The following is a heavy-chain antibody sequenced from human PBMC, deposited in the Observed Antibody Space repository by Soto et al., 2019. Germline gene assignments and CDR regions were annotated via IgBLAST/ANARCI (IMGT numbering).Heavy chain of an antibody. V-gene: IGHV4-30-4*01. D-gene: IGHD6-19*01. CDR2: IYHTGST. CDR3: ASTPGDSSGWYDYFDY. J-gene: IGHJ4*02. Sequence: PSETLSLTCTVSGGSMSRGDYYWSWIRQPPGKGLEWIGFIYHTGSTYYSPSLKNRVAISVDTSKNQFSLKLSSVTAADTAVYYCASTPGDSSGWYDYFDYWGQGTLVTVSS. CDR1: GGSMSRGDYY.